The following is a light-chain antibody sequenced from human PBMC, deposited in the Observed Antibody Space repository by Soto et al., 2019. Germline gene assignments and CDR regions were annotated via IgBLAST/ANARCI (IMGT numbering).Light chain of an antibody. Sequence: DIPMTQSPSTLSASVGDRVTVTCRASQSSSTWLAWYQQKPGKAPKLLIYKASNLESGVPSSFSGSGSGTEFTLTISSLQPDDFATYYCQQYNSYPYTFGQGTKLQIK. CDR2: KAS. V-gene: IGKV1-5*03. CDR3: QQYNSYPYT. CDR1: QSSSTW. J-gene: IGKJ2*01.